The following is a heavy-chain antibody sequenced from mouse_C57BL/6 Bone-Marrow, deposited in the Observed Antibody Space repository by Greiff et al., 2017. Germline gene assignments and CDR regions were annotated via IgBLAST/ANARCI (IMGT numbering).Heavy chain of an antibody. V-gene: IGHV5-9*01. CDR3: ARQSNYVFAY. J-gene: IGHJ3*01. CDR2: ISGGGGNT. CDR1: GFTFSSYT. D-gene: IGHD2-5*01. Sequence: EVKLMESGGGLVKPGGSLKLSCAASGFTFSSYTMSWVRQTPEKRLEWVATISGGGGNTYYPDSVKGRFTISSDNAKNTLYLQMSSLRSEDTALYYCARQSNYVFAYWGQGTLVTVSA.